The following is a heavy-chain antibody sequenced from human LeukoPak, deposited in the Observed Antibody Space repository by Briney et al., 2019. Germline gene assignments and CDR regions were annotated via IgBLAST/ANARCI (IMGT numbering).Heavy chain of an antibody. J-gene: IGHJ4*02. CDR1: GFTFDDYA. D-gene: IGHD2-2*01. V-gene: IGHV3-9*01. Sequence: SLRLSCAASGFTFDDYAMHWVRQAPGKGLEWVSGISWNSGSIGYADSVKGRFTISRDNAKNSLYLQMNSLRAGDTALYYCAKDSYCSSTSCASLGYWGQGTLVTVSS. CDR2: ISWNSGSI. CDR3: AKDSYCSSTSCASLGY.